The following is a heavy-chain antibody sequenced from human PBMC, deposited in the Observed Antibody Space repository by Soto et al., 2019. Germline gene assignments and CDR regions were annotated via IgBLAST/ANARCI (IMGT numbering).Heavy chain of an antibody. CDR1: GGTFSSYP. CDR2: IIPILGIA. J-gene: IGHJ4*02. CDR3: ASPIQPYYYDSSGSGY. D-gene: IGHD3-22*01. Sequence: SVKVSCKASGGTFSSYPISCVRQAPGQGLEWMGRIIPILGIANYAQKFQGRVTITADKSTSTAYMELSSLRSEDTAVYYCASPIQPYYYDSSGSGYWGQGTLVTVSS. V-gene: IGHV1-69*02.